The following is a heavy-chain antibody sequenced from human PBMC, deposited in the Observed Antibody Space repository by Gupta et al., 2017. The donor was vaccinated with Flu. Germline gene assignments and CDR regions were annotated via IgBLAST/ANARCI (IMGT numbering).Heavy chain of an antibody. V-gene: IGHV3-7*01. CDR3: ARDVGSGDYDS. D-gene: IGHD4-17*01. CDR1: GFTLSDYW. CDR2: INRDGSVR. Sequence: EVQLVESGGGLVQPGGSLRLSCGASGFTLSDYWMSWVSQAPGKGPELVANINRDGSVRNYMDFVRGRFTISRDNAKNAVYFQMNSLRVDDTAVYYCARDVGSGDYDSWGQGTLVTVSS. J-gene: IGHJ5*01.